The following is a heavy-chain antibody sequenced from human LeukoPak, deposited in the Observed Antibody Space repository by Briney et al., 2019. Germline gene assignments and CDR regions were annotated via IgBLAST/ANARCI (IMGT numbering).Heavy chain of an antibody. Sequence: GASVKVSCKASGYTFTSYGISWVRRAPGQGLEWMGWISAYNGNTNYAQKLQGRVTMTTDTSTSTAYMELRSLRSDDTAVYYCARDIVVVVAAIDAFDIWGQGTMVTVSS. V-gene: IGHV1-18*01. CDR2: ISAYNGNT. CDR3: ARDIVVVVAAIDAFDI. D-gene: IGHD2-15*01. J-gene: IGHJ3*02. CDR1: GYTFTSYG.